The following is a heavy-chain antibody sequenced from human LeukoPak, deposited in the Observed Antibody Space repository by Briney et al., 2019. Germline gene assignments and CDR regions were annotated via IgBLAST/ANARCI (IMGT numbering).Heavy chain of an antibody. CDR2: IYYSGST. Sequence: PSETLSLTCTVSGGSISSYYWSWIRQPPGKGLEWIGYIYYSGSTNYNPSLKSRVTISVDTSKNQFSLKLSSVTAADTAVYYCARDGYSSSHFDYWGQGTLVTVSS. D-gene: IGHD6-13*01. V-gene: IGHV4-59*01. CDR1: GGSISSYY. J-gene: IGHJ4*02. CDR3: ARDGYSSSHFDY.